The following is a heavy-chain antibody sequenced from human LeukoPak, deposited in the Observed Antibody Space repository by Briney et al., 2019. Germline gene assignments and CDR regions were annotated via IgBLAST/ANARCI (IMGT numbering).Heavy chain of an antibody. CDR2: TYYRSKWYN. Sequence: SQTLSLTCAISGDSVSSNSAAWNWIRQSPSRGLEWLGRTYYRSKWYNDYAVSVKSRITINSDTSKNQFSLRLNSVTPEDTAVYYCAKASGGQWLVPLYYYYGMDVWGQGTTVTVSS. J-gene: IGHJ6*02. CDR3: AKASGGQWLVPLYYYYGMDV. V-gene: IGHV6-1*01. CDR1: GDSVSSNSAA. D-gene: IGHD6-19*01.